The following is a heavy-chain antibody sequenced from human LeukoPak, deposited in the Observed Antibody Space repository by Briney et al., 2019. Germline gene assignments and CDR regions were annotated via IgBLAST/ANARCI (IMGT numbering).Heavy chain of an antibody. CDR3: ARGLKDTAMVRY. J-gene: IGHJ4*02. V-gene: IGHV4-39*07. CDR1: GDSISTTNYC. Sequence: SETLSLTCTVSGDSISTTNYCWGWIRQPPGKGLEWVGGMYSTGITDYNPSLKSRVTISVDTSKNQFSLKLCSVTAADTAVYYCARGLKDTAMVRYWGQGTLVTVSS. CDR2: MYSTGIT. D-gene: IGHD5-18*01.